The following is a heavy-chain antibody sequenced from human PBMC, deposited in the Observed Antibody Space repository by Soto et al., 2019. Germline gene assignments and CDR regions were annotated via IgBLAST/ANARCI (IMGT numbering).Heavy chain of an antibody. V-gene: IGHV1-46*01. Sequence: ASVKVSCTASGYIFTNHYIHWVRQAPGQGLEWMGIINPSDGSTNYLQKFQGRITMTRDTSTSTVYMELSSLRSEDTAVYFCARADYYDSSGFYYDCWGQGSLVTVSS. CDR3: ARADYYDSSGFYYDC. CDR2: INPSDGST. CDR1: GYIFTNHY. J-gene: IGHJ4*02. D-gene: IGHD3-22*01.